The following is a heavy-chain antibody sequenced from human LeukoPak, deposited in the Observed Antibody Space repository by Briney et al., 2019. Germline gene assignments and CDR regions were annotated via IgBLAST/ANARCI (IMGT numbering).Heavy chain of an antibody. V-gene: IGHV4-34*01. Sequence: PSETLSLTCAVYGGSFSGYYWSWIRQPPGKGLEWIGEINHSGSTNYNPSLKSRVTISVDTSKNRFSLKLSSVTAADTAVYYCARNNIAVATYDYWGQGTLVTVSS. J-gene: IGHJ4*02. CDR1: GGSFSGYY. CDR3: ARNNIAVATYDY. CDR2: INHSGST. D-gene: IGHD6-19*01.